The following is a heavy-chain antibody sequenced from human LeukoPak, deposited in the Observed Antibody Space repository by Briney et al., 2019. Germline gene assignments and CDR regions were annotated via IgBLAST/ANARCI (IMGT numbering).Heavy chain of an antibody. D-gene: IGHD3-10*02. CDR2: ISSSGCTI. Sequence: GGSLRLSCASSGFTFSSSEMNWLRQAPGKGLEGVSYISSSGCTIYYADSVKGRFTISRDNAKNSLYLQMNSPRAEDTAVYYCAELGITMIGGVWGKGTTVTISS. CDR1: GFTFSSSE. J-gene: IGHJ6*04. V-gene: IGHV3-48*03. CDR3: AELGITMIGGV.